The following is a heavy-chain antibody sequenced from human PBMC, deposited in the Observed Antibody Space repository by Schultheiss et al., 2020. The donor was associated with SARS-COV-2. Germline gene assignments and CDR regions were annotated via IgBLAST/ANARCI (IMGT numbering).Heavy chain of an antibody. D-gene: IGHD2-2*01. J-gene: IGHJ6*03. CDR1: GGSFSGYY. CDR2: INHSGST. Sequence: SQTLSLTCAVYGGSFSGYYWCWIRQPPGKGLEWIGEINHSGSTNYNPSLKSRVTISVDTSKNQFSLKLSSVTAADTAVYYCARIRGYCSSTSCYSTVGYYYYMDVWGKGTTVTVSS. CDR3: ARIRGYCSSTSCYSTVGYYYYMDV. V-gene: IGHV4-34*01.